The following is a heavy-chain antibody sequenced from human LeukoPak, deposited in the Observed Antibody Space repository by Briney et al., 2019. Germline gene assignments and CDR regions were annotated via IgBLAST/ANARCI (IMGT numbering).Heavy chain of an antibody. CDR3: ARAVNEGSSWLGDFDY. D-gene: IGHD6-13*01. V-gene: IGHV1-24*01. J-gene: IGHJ4*02. Sequence: ASVKVSCKVSGYTLTELSMHWVRQAPGKGLEWMGGFDPEDGETIYAQKFQGRVTMTEDTSTDTAYMELSSLRSEDTAVYYCARAVNEGSSWLGDFDYWGQGTLVTVSS. CDR2: FDPEDGET. CDR1: GYTLTELS.